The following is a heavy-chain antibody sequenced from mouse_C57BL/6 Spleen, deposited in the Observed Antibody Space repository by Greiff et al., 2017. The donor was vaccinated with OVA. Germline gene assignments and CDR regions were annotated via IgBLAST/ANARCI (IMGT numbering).Heavy chain of an antibody. D-gene: IGHD2-5*01. J-gene: IGHJ4*01. CDR3: ARERGPYYSNFYYAMDY. Sequence: EVQLQQSVAELVRPGASVKLSCTASGFNIKNTYMHWVKQRPEQGLEWIGRIDPANGNTKYAPKFQGKATITADTSSNTAYLQLSSLTSEDTAIYYCARERGPYYSNFYYAMDYWGQGTSVTVSS. CDR1: GFNIKNTY. V-gene: IGHV14-3*01. CDR2: IDPANGNT.